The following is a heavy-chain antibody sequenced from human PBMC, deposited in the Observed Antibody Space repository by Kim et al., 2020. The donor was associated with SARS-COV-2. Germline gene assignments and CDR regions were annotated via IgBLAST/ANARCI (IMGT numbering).Heavy chain of an antibody. D-gene: IGHD3-22*01. V-gene: IGHV4-34*01. Sequence: SETLSLTCAVYGGSFSGYYWSWIRQPPGKGLEWIGEINHSGSTNYNPSLKSRVTISVDTSKNQFSLKLSSVTAADTAVYYCAREDYYEGDSSGALDIWGQGTMVTVSS. CDR2: INHSGST. CDR1: GGSFSGYY. J-gene: IGHJ3*02. CDR3: AREDYYEGDSSGALDI.